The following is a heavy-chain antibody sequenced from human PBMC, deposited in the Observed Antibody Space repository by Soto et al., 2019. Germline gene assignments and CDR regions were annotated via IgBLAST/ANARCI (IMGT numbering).Heavy chain of an antibody. D-gene: IGHD3-10*01. Sequence: SETLSLTCSVSGTYVRNYYWSWIRPSAGKGLEHIGRIYTSGSTSYNPSLKSRVTMSMDTSQTQIYLNLTSVTAADTAVYYCARGGIQLSYAFDYWGQGILVTVSS. J-gene: IGHJ4*02. CDR1: GTYVRNYY. CDR2: IYTSGST. V-gene: IGHV4-4*07. CDR3: ARGGIQLSYAFDY.